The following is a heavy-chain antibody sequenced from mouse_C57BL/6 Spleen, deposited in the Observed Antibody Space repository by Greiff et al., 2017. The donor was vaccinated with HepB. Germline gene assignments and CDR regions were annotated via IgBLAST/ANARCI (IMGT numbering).Heavy chain of an antibody. D-gene: IGHD2-4*01. V-gene: IGHV1-15*01. J-gene: IGHJ2*01. CDR2: IDPETGGT. CDR3: TRYYSYDYDGAFDY. CDR1: GYTFTDYE. Sequence: VQLQQSGAELVRPGASVTLSCKASGYTFTDYEMHWVKQTPVHGLEWIGAIDPETGGTAYNQKFKGKAILTADKSSSTAYMELRSLTSEDSAVYYCTRYYSYDYDGAFDYWGQGTTLTVSS.